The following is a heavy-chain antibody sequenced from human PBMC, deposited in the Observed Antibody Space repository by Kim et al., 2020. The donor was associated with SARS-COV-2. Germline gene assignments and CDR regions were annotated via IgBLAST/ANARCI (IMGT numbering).Heavy chain of an antibody. CDR2: IYYSGST. D-gene: IGHD3-9*01. CDR1: GGSISSSSYY. Sequence: SETLSLTCTVSGGSISSSSYYWGWIRQPPGKGLEWIGSIYYSGSTYYNPSLKSRVTISVDTSKNQFSLKLSSVTAADTAVYYCARLGVLRYFDWTIDYWGQGTLVTVSS. V-gene: IGHV4-39*01. CDR3: ARLGVLRYFDWTIDY. J-gene: IGHJ4*02.